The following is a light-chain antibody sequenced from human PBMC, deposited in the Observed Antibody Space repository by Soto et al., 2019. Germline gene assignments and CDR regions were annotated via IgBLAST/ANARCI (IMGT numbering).Light chain of an antibody. J-gene: IGKJ3*01. CDR3: QQYGVSPLT. CDR2: GAS. Sequence: EIVMTQSPATLSVSPGERATLSCRASQSVSSNLAWYQQKPGQAPRLLIYGASTRATGIPARFSGSGSGTEFTLTISSLQSEDFAVYSCQQYGVSPLTFGPGTKVEIK. V-gene: IGKV3-15*01. CDR1: QSVSSN.